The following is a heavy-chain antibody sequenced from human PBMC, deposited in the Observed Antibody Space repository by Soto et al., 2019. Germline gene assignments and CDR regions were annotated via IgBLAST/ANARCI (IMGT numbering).Heavy chain of an antibody. CDR2: IYYSGST. CDR3: AGAIVVVLAAISEPAIETGVSRYFQH. D-gene: IGHD2-2*01. J-gene: IGHJ1*01. V-gene: IGHV4-59*08. Sequence: PSETLSLTCTVSGGSISSYYWSWIRQPPGKGLEWIGYIYYSGSTNYNPSIKSRVTISVDTSKNQFSLKLSSVTAADTAVYYCAGAIVVVLAAISEPAIETGVSRYFQHWGQGTLVTVSS. CDR1: GGSISSYY.